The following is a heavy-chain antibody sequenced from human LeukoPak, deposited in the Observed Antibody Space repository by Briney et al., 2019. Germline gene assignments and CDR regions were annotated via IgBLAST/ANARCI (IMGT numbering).Heavy chain of an antibody. Sequence: EASVKLSCQASGYTFTSYYMHWVRQAPGQGLEWMGIINPSGGSTSYAQKFQGRVTMTRDTSKSTVYMELSSLRSEDTAVYHCARDLLPSGGMDVWGKGTTVTVSS. D-gene: IGHD3-10*01. CDR1: GYTFTSYY. V-gene: IGHV1-46*01. CDR2: INPSGGST. CDR3: ARDLLPSGGMDV. J-gene: IGHJ6*04.